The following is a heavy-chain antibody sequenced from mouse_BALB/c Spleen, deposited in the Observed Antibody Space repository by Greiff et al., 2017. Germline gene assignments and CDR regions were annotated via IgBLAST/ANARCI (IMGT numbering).Heavy chain of an antibody. CDR2: ISSGGSYT. V-gene: IGHV5-9-4*01. J-gene: IGHJ3*01. CDR3: ASGRVAY. CDR1: GFTFSSYA. Sequence: DVMLVESGGGLVKPGGSLKLSCAASGFTFSSYAMSWVRQSPEKRLEWVAEISSGGSYTYYPDTVTGRFTISRDNAKNTLYLEMSSLRSEDTAMYYCASGRVAYWGQGTLVTVSA.